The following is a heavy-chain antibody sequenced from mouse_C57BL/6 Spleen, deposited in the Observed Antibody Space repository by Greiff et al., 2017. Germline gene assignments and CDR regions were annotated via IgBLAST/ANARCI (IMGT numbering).Heavy chain of an antibody. CDR3: ASPIYDGYYYAMDD. Sequence: QVQLQQPGAELVKPGASVKLSCKASGYTFTSYWMHWVQQRPGRGLEWIGRIDPNSGGTKYNEKFKSKATLTVDKPSSTAYMQLSSLTSEDSAVYYCASPIYDGYYYAMDDWGQGTSVTVSS. D-gene: IGHD2-3*01. J-gene: IGHJ4*01. CDR1: GYTFTSYW. V-gene: IGHV1-72*01. CDR2: IDPNSGGT.